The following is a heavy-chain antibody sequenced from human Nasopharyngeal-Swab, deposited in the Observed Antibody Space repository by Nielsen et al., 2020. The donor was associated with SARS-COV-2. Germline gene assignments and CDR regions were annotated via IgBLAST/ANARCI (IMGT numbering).Heavy chain of an antibody. CDR1: GGSISSGDYY. CDR3: AREIVVVPAAIGDWFDP. J-gene: IGHJ5*02. V-gene: IGHV4-30-4*01. D-gene: IGHD2-2*01. CDR2: IYYSGST. Sequence: LRLSCTVSGGSISSGDYYWSWLRQPPGKGLEWIGYIYYSGSTYYNPSLKSRVTISVDTSKNQFSLKLSSVTAADTAVYYCAREIVVVPAAIGDWFDPWGQGTLVTVSS.